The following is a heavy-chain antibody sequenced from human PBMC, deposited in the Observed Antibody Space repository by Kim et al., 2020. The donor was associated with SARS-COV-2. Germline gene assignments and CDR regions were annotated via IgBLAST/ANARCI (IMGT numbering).Heavy chain of an antibody. CDR2: SGK. D-gene: IGHD3-16*01. J-gene: IGHJ4*02. CDR3: ASCVWAQPDY. V-gene: IGHV3-7*01. Sequence: SGKYYVECVKGRFTISRDNAKHSVYLQMNSLRAEDAAIYYCASCVWAQPDYWGQGTLVTVSS.